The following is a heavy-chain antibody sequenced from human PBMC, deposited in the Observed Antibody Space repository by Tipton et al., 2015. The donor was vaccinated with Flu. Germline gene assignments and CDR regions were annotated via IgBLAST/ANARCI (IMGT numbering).Heavy chain of an antibody. CDR2: IYATGDT. D-gene: IGHD3-22*01. J-gene: IGHJ4*02. CDR1: GGSVRSGSYY. V-gene: IGHV4-61*02. Sequence: LSLTCTVSGGSVRSGSYYWSWIRQPTGKGLEWIGRIYATGDTKYNPSLKSRVTISLDTSKNQFSLRLNSVTAADTAVYYCARERLGEYNSSGYTDSWGQGGLVTVSS. CDR3: ARERLGEYNSSGYTDS.